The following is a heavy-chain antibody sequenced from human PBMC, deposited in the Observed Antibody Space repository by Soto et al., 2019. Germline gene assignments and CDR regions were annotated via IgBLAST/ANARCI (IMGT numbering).Heavy chain of an antibody. CDR3: ARESTGTRGGDY. CDR1: GYTFTSYD. V-gene: IGHV1-8*01. D-gene: IGHD1-1*01. CDR2: MNPHSGNT. J-gene: IGHJ4*02. Sequence: QVQLVQSGAEVKKPGASVKVSCKASGYTFTSYDINWVRQATGQGLEWMGWMNPHSGNTGYAQKFQGRVTMAMNTSRSTAYMELSSLRAEDTAVYYWARESTGTRGGDYWGQGTLVTVSS.